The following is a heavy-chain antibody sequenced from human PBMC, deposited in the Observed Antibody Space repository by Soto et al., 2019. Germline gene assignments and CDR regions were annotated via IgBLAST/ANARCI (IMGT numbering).Heavy chain of an antibody. V-gene: IGHV5-51*01. J-gene: IGHJ3*02. Sequence: GESLKISCKGSGYSFSTFWDDWVRQTPGKGLEWMGIIYPCDSDTRYSPSFEGHVSILADKSISTAYLQWYSLKASDTAMYYCARPSAVGATGAFDIWGQGTMVTV. D-gene: IGHD1-26*01. CDR2: IYPCDSDT. CDR3: ARPSAVGATGAFDI. CDR1: GYSFSTFW.